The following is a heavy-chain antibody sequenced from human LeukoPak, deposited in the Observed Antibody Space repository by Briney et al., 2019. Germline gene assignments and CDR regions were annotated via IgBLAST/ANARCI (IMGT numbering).Heavy chain of an antibody. J-gene: IGHJ4*02. Sequence: ASVKVSCKASGYTFTGYYMHWVRQAPGQGLEWMGWINPNSGGTDYAQKFQGRVTMTRDTSISTAYMELSRLRSDDTAVYYCARFDTSGSLPYYFDYWGQGTLVTVSS. CDR2: INPNSGGT. V-gene: IGHV1-2*02. D-gene: IGHD1-26*01. CDR3: ARFDTSGSLPYYFDY. CDR1: GYTFTGYY.